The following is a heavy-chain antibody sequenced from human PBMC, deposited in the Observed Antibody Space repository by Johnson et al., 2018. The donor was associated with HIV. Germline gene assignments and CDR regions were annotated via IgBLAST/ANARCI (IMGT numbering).Heavy chain of an antibody. CDR3: AKDKFMFLDNPVDAFDV. D-gene: IGHD3/OR15-3a*01. CDR2: IWYDGSNK. CDR1: AFTFSSYD. V-gene: IGHV3-30*02. J-gene: IGHJ3*01. Sequence: QVQLVESGGGVVQPGETLILSCPASAFTFSSYDMHWVRQAPGTGLEWVAVIWYDGSNKYYTDSVKGLSTISRDNSNNTLYLHMNSLRPDDTGVYYCAKDKFMFLDNPVDAFDVWGQGTMVTFSS.